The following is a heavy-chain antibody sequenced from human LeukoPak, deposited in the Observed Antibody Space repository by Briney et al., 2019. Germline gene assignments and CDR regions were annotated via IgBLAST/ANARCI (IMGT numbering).Heavy chain of an antibody. D-gene: IGHD5-18*01. CDR3: ARDLSAMGNSGPYNWFDP. CDR2: IYYSGST. V-gene: IGHV4-59*01. CDR1: GGSISSYY. Sequence: SETLSLTCTVSGGSISSYYWSWIRQPPGKGLEWIGYIYYSGSTNYNPSLKSRVTISVDTSKNQFPLKLSSVTAADTAVYYCARDLSAMGNSGPYNWFDPWGQGTLVTVSS. J-gene: IGHJ5*02.